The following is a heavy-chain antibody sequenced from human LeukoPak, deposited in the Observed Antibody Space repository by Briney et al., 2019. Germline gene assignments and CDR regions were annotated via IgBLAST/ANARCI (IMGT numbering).Heavy chain of an antibody. J-gene: IGHJ4*02. CDR1: GFTFSSYG. V-gene: IGHV3-33*08. CDR2: IWYDGSNK. CDR3: ARERVVDTAMVIDY. D-gene: IGHD5-18*01. Sequence: GGSLRLSCAASGFTFSSYGMHWVRQAPGKGLEWVAVIWYDGSNKYYADSVKGRFTISRDNSKNTLYLQMNSLRAEDTAVYYCARERVVDTAMVIDYWGQGTLVTVSS.